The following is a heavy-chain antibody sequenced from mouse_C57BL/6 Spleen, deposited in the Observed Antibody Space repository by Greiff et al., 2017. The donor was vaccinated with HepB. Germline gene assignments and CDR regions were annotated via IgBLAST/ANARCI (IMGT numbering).Heavy chain of an antibody. Sequence: EVQLVESGPGLVKPSQSLSLTCSVTGYSITSGYYWNWIRQFPGNKLEWMGYISYDGSNNYNPSLKNRISITRDTSKNQFFLKLNSVTTEDTATYYCARFITTVVAPFDYWGQGTTLTVSS. CDR3: ARFITTVVAPFDY. J-gene: IGHJ2*01. V-gene: IGHV3-6*01. D-gene: IGHD1-1*01. CDR2: ISYDGSN. CDR1: GYSITSGYY.